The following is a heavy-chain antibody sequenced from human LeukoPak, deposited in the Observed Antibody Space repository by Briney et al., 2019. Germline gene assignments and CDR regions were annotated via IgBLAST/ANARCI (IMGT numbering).Heavy chain of an antibody. V-gene: IGHV1-2*02. CDR3: ARIRDKVGAFDY. J-gene: IGHJ4*02. D-gene: IGHD1-26*01. CDR1: GYTFTGYY. CDR2: INPNSGGT. Sequence: GASVKVSCKASGYTFTGYYMHWVRQASGQGLEWMGWINPNSGGTNYAQKFQGRVTMTRDTSISTAYMELSRLRSDDTAVYYCARIRDKVGAFDYWGQGTLVTVSS.